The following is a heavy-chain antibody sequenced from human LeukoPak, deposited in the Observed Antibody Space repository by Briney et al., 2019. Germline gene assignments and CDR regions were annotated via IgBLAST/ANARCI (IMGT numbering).Heavy chain of an antibody. CDR2: IYYSGST. V-gene: IGHV4-59*01. D-gene: IGHD3-3*01. Sequence: SGTLSLTCGVSGGSISSYYWSWIRQPPGKGLEWIGYIYYSGSTNYNPSLKSRVTISVDTSKNQFSLKLSSVTAADTAVYYCARKYYDFWSGYYGDDAFDIWGQGTMVTVSS. CDR3: ARKYYDFWSGYYGDDAFDI. J-gene: IGHJ3*02. CDR1: GGSISSYY.